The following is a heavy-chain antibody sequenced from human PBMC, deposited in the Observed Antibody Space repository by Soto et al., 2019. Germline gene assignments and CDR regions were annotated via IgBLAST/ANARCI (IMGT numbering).Heavy chain of an antibody. CDR3: ARADYYDSSGFYYDC. Sequence: QVQLVQSGAEVKKPGASVRVSCRASGTSFTTTNFTWWRKPPGQGLGGMGITNPSGGSTTYLQKFQGRITMTRDTSTSTVYMELSSLRSEDTAVYFCARADYYDSSGFYYDCWGQGTLVTVSS. J-gene: IGHJ4*02. CDR1: GTSFTTTN. CDR2: TNPSGGST. V-gene: IGHV1-46*01. D-gene: IGHD3-22*01.